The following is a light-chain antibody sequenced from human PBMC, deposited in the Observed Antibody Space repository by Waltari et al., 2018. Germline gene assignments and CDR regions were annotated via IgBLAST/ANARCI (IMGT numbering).Light chain of an antibody. CDR2: AVT. Sequence: QSALTQPASVSGSPGQSITLTCTGTSSDARSYNSVSWYQQYPGKAPKLLIYAVTQRPSGVSDRFSGSKSGNTASLTISGLQAEDEADYYCCSYAGDSLYVFGTGTTVTV. J-gene: IGLJ1*01. V-gene: IGLV2-23*02. CDR3: CSYAGDSLYV. CDR1: SSDARSYNS.